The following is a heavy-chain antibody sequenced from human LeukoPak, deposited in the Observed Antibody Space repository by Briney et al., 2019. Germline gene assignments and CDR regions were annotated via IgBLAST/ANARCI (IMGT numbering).Heavy chain of an antibody. Sequence: PGGSLRLSCAASGFTFNNYGMSWVRQAPGKGLEWVSLISWDGDETYYADSVKGRFTISRDNAKNSLYLQMNSLRAEDTAVYYCAELGITMIGGVWGKGTTVTISS. CDR3: AELGITMIGGV. V-gene: IGHV3-20*04. CDR1: GFTFNNYG. J-gene: IGHJ6*04. CDR2: ISWDGDET. D-gene: IGHD3-10*02.